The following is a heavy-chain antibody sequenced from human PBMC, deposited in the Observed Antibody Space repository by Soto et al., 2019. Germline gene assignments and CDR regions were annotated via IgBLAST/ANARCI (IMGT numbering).Heavy chain of an antibody. J-gene: IGHJ5*02. CDR1: GFTVTTYA. V-gene: IGHV3-23*01. CDR3: AKDPPPYDST. D-gene: IGHD3-22*01. CDR2: TGISGRTT. Sequence: PGGSLRLSCAASGFTVTTYAMSWVRQAPGKGLEWVSTTGISGRTTYYADFVKGRFTISRDNSKNTLYLQMNSLRAEDTAVYYCAKDPPPYDSTWGQGTLVTVSS.